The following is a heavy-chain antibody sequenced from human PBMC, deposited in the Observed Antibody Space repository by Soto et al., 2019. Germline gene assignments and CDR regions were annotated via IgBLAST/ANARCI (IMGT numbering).Heavy chain of an antibody. D-gene: IGHD3-22*01. Sequence: GGSLRLSCAASGFTFSSYAMSWVRQAPGKGLEWVSAISGSGGSTYYADSVKGRFTISRDNSKNTLYLQMNSLRAEDTAVYYCAKTRGIVVVRDVFDICAQGTLVTVSS. V-gene: IGHV3-23*01. CDR2: ISGSGGST. J-gene: IGHJ3*02. CDR3: AKTRGIVVVRDVFDI. CDR1: GFTFSSYA.